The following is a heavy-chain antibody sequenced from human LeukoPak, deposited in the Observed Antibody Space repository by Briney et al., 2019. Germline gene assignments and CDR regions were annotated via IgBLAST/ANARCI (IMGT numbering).Heavy chain of an antibody. D-gene: IGHD3-22*01. J-gene: IGHJ4*02. CDR2: IIPIFGTA. Sequence: SVKVSCKASGGTFSSYAISWVRQAPGQGLGWMGGIIPIFGTANYAQKFQGRVTITADESTSTAYMELSSLRSEDTAVYYCASRYYYDSSGYYPDVDYWGQGTLVTVSS. CDR3: ASRYYYDSSGYYPDVDY. V-gene: IGHV1-69*13. CDR1: GGTFSSYA.